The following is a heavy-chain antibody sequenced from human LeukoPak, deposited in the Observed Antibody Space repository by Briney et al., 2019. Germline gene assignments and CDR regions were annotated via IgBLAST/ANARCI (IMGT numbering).Heavy chain of an antibody. V-gene: IGHV4-34*01. CDR3: ARGLYYYDSSALDY. CDR1: GGSFSGYY. CDR2: INHSGST. D-gene: IGHD3-22*01. Sequence: SETLSLTCAVYGGSFSGYYWSWIRQPPGKGLEWIGEINHSGSTNYNPSLKSRVTISVDTSKNQCSLKLSSVTAADTAVYYCARGLYYYDSSALDYWGQGTLVTVSS. J-gene: IGHJ4*02.